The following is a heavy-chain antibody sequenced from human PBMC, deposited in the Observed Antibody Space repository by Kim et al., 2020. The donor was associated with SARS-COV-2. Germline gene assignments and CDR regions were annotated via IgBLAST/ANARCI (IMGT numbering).Heavy chain of an antibody. D-gene: IGHD2-2*01. CDR3: ARDEYHPYGRGYLAS. V-gene: IGHV6-1*01. CDR2: TYFQSKWYN. J-gene: IGHJ4*02. Sequence: GLEWLGRTYFQSKWYNEYAVSVKSRIIINSDTSKNQFSLQLNSVTPEDTAVYYCARDEYHPYGRGYLASWGQGTLVIVSS.